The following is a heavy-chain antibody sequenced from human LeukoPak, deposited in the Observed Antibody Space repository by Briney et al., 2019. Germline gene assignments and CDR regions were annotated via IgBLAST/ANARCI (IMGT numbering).Heavy chain of an antibody. D-gene: IGHD3-3*01. V-gene: IGHV4-38-2*01. CDR3: ARHLGFTIFGVVIRAKCFDP. CDR1: GYSLSSGYY. Sequence: SETLSLTCPVSGYSLSSGYYWGWIRPPPGKGVGGGWSIYHSGSTYYNPSLMSRATISADTSKKQISLMLSCVTAAAPASVCCARHLGFTIFGVVIRAKCFDPWGKGTLVTVST. CDR2: IYHSGST. J-gene: IGHJ5*02.